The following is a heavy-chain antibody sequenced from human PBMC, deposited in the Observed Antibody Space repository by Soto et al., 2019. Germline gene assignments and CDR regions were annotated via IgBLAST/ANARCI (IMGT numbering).Heavy chain of an antibody. V-gene: IGHV1-3*01. D-gene: IGHD6-13*01. CDR3: ARDGGAAAASFDY. J-gene: IGHJ4*02. CDR1: GYTFTNYA. Sequence: ASVKVSCKASGYTFTNYAIRWVRQAPGQRLEWMGWINAGNGNTKYSQKFQGRVTITRDTSASTAYVEVSSLRSEDTAVYYCARDGGAAAASFDYWGQGTLVTVSS. CDR2: INAGNGNT.